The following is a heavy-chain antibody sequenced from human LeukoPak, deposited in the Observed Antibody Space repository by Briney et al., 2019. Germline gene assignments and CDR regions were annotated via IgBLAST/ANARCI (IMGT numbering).Heavy chain of an antibody. V-gene: IGHV4-34*01. CDR1: GGSFSGYY. CDR2: INHSGST. CDR3: ARGSSSWYSPWFDP. J-gene: IGHJ5*02. Sequence: SETLSLTCAVYGGSFSGYYWSRIRQPPGKGLEWIGEINHSGSTNYNPSLRSRVTISVDTSKNQFSLKLSSVAAADTAVYYCARGSSSWYSPWFDPWGQGTLVTVSS. D-gene: IGHD6-13*01.